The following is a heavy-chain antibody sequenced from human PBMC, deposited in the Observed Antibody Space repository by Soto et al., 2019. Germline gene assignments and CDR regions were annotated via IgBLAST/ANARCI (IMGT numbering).Heavy chain of an antibody. J-gene: IGHJ6*02. V-gene: IGHV1-69*06. D-gene: IGHD3-10*01. CDR2: IIPIFDTP. Sequence: QVQLVQSGAEAGKPGSSVKVSCRASGGIFSSFTISWVRQAPGQGLEWLGGIIPIFDTPTYAKNFQGRVTITADKSTNTVYMELSSLRSEDTAVYYCATHGATTMARGAMKHYYYVMDVWGQGTTVTVSS. CDR3: ATHGATTMARGAMKHYYYVMDV. CDR1: GGIFSSFT.